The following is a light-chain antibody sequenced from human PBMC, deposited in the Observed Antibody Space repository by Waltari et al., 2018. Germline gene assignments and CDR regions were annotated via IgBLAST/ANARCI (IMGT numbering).Light chain of an antibody. J-gene: IGKJ5*01. CDR3: MQSLQNSVT. CDR2: FAS. Sequence: LQNRNGYNYLDWYLHKPGLSQHLLIYFASYRSSGVPDRFSGSGSVTDFTLRISRVEVEDVGVYYCMQSLQNSVTFGQGTRLEIK. CDR1: LQNRNGYNY. V-gene: IGKV2-28*01.